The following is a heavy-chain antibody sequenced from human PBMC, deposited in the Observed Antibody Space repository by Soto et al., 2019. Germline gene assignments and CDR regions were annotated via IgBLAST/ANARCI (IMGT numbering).Heavy chain of an antibody. CDR1: GGSISSSSYY. J-gene: IGHJ5*01. V-gene: IGHV4-39*01. CDR3: VRLIGNSWLDS. Sequence: PSETLSLTCTVSGGSISSSSYYWGWIRQPPGKGLEWIGSIYYSGSTYYNPSLKSRVTISVDTSKNQFSLKLSSVTPDDTAVYYCVRLIGNSWLDSWGQGTLVT. CDR2: IYYSGST.